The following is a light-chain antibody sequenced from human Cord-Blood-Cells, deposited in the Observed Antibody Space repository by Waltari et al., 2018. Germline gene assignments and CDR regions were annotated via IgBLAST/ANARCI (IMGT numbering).Light chain of an antibody. J-gene: IGKJ4*01. V-gene: IGKV1-39*01. Sequence: DIQMTQSPSSLSASVGDRVTITCRASQSISSYLNWYQQKPGKAPKLLIYAASSLQSWVPSRFSGSGSGTDFTLTISSLQPEDFATYYCHQSYSTLLTFGGGTKVEIK. CDR1: QSISSY. CDR3: HQSYSTLLT. CDR2: AAS.